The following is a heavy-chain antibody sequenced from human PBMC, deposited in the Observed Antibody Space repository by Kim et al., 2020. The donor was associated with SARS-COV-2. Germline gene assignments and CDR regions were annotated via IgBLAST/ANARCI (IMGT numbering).Heavy chain of an antibody. CDR1: GFPFSAHP. Sequence: GGSLRLSCAASGFPFSAHPMTWVRQAPGKGLEWVSYIRHDASIIYSANSVKGRFTISRDNARNSLFLQMNSMREEDTAVYYCARDMLITGADDKWGQGTLVTVSS. J-gene: IGHJ4*02. V-gene: IGHV3-48*02. CDR2: IRHDASII. D-gene: IGHD3-16*01. CDR3: ARDMLITGADDK.